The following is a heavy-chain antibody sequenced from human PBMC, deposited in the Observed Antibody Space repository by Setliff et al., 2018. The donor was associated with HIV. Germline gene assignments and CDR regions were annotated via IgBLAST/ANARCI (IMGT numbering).Heavy chain of an antibody. Sequence: SETLSLTCAVYGGSFSGYYWTWIRQPPGKGLEWIGSIYYSGSTYYNPSLKSRVTISVDTSKNQFSLKLSSVTAADTAVYYCARHGLLWFGAGYNWFDPWGQGTLVTSPQ. CDR2: IYYSGST. V-gene: IGHV4-39*01. CDR3: ARHGLLWFGAGYNWFDP. D-gene: IGHD3-10*01. J-gene: IGHJ5*02. CDR1: GGSFSGYY.